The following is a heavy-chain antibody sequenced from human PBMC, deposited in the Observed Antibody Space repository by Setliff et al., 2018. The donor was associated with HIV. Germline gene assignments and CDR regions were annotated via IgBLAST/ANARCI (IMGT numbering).Heavy chain of an antibody. Sequence: ASVKVSCKASGYTFTSYYMHWVRQAPGQGLEWMGIINPSGGSTSYAQKFQGRVTMTRDTSTSSVYMELRSLRSEDTAVYYCARAYYDSVWGSHRYRFYYFDYWGQRSLVTVSS. CDR1: GYTFTSYY. CDR2: INPSGGST. D-gene: IGHD3-16*02. V-gene: IGHV1-46*01. CDR3: ARAYYDSVWGSHRYRFYYFDY. J-gene: IGHJ4*02.